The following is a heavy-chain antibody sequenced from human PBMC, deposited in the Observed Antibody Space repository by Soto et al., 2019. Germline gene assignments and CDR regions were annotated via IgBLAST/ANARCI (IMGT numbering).Heavy chain of an antibody. D-gene: IGHD6-13*01. Sequence: QVHLVQSGAEEKKPGASVRVSCKASGYRFTDYPIHWVRQAPGQRLEWMGWINAGNGNTKYSQKFQDRVTITSDTSASTAYMELSSLRSEDTALYDCARGEMAAAGYYDGMDVWGQGTTVTVSS. V-gene: IGHV1-3*05. CDR2: INAGNGNT. CDR3: ARGEMAAAGYYDGMDV. J-gene: IGHJ6*02. CDR1: GYRFTDYP.